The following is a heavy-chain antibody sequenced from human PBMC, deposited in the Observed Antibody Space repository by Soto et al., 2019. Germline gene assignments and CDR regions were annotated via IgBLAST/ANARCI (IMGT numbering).Heavy chain of an antibody. J-gene: IGHJ6*02. Sequence: GASVKVSCKASGYTFTSYGISWVRQAPGQGLEWMGWISAYNGNTNYAQKLQGRVTMTTDTSTSAAYMELRSLRSDDTAVYYCARGIFGFLEWLTFYGMDVWGQGTTVTVSS. CDR1: GYTFTSYG. V-gene: IGHV1-18*01. CDR3: ARGIFGFLEWLTFYGMDV. D-gene: IGHD3-3*01. CDR2: ISAYNGNT.